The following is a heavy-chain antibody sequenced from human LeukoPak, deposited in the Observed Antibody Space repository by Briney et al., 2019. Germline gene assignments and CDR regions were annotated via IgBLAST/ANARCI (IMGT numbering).Heavy chain of an antibody. CDR3: TRLPLDYSLDH. J-gene: IGHJ4*02. D-gene: IGHD4-11*01. V-gene: IGHV4-39*01. CDR2: MSYVGIT. Sequence: KPSETLSLTCTVSGDSISSTTYWWGWIRQSPGKGLEWIGSMSYVGITSYNPSLKSRATISVDTSKSQFSLMLSSVTAADTAVYYCTRLPLDYSLDHWGQGTPVSVSS. CDR1: GDSISSTTYW.